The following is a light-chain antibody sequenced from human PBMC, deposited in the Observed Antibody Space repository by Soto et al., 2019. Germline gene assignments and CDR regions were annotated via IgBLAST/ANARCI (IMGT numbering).Light chain of an antibody. CDR3: QEYDKWPPGFT. V-gene: IGKV3-15*01. CDR2: GPS. Sequence: EIVMTQYPATLSVSPGERATLSCSASQSVSTNLAWYHQKPGQAPRLLIYGPSIRATGIPARFSGSGSGTEFTHTINGLQSEDFALYYCQEYDKWPPGFTFGPGIRVDNK. CDR1: QSVSTN. J-gene: IGKJ3*01.